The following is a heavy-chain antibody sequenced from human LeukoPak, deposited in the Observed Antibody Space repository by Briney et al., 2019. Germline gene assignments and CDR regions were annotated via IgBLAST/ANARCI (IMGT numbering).Heavy chain of an antibody. D-gene: IGHD3-22*01. V-gene: IGHV1-69*05. CDR1: GGSFTSYA. Sequence: SVKVSCKASGGSFTSYAISWVRQAPGQGLEWMGRIIPIFGTANYAQKFQGRVTITTDESTSTAYTEMSSLRSEDTAVYYCARATTLYYYDSSGIDAFDIWGQGTMVTVSS. CDR3: ARATTLYYYDSSGIDAFDI. CDR2: IIPIFGTA. J-gene: IGHJ3*02.